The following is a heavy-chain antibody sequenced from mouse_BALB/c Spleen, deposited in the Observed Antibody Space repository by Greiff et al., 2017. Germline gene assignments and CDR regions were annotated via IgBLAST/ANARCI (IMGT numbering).Heavy chain of an antibody. Sequence: QVQLKQSGAELVKPGASVKLSCKASGYTFTSYYMYWVKQRPGQGLEWIGEINPSNGGTNFNEKFKSKATLTVDKSSSTAYMQLSSLTSEDSAVYYCTRLDGYLSSYAMDYWGQGTSVTVSS. D-gene: IGHD2-3*01. J-gene: IGHJ4*01. CDR3: TRLDGYLSSYAMDY. V-gene: IGHV1S81*02. CDR2: INPSNGGT. CDR1: GYTFTSYY.